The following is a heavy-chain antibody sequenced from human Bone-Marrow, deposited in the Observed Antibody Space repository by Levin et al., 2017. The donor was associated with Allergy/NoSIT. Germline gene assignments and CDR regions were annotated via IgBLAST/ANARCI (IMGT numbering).Heavy chain of an antibody. Sequence: SETLSLTCTVSGGSIINYYWTWIRQPPGKGLEWIGFIYYSGNTDYSPSLQSRVTISVDTSKNQLSLKLTSVTAAATATYYCARTPPRLHTYNYYGMDVWGQGTSVTVSS. CDR3: ARTPPRLHTYNYYGMDV. V-gene: IGHV4-59*01. CDR2: IYYSGNT. D-gene: IGHD3-16*01. CDR1: GGSIINYY. J-gene: IGHJ6*02.